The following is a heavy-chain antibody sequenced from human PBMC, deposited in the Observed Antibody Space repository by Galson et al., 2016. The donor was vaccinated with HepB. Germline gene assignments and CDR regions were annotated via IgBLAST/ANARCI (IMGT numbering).Heavy chain of an antibody. J-gene: IGHJ3*02. V-gene: IGHV3-33*01. CDR3: ARSGSYGYAFDI. Sequence: SLRLSCAASGFTFSSYGMHWVRQAPGKGLEWVALIWYDGSNRFYADSVKGRFTISRDNSKNTLHLQMNSLRAEDTADYYCARSGSYGYAFDIWGQGTMVTASS. CDR2: IWYDGSNR. CDR1: GFTFSSYG. D-gene: IGHD5-18*01.